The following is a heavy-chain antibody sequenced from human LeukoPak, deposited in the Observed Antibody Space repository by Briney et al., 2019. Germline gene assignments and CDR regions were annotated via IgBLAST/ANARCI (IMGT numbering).Heavy chain of an antibody. D-gene: IGHD6-6*01. Sequence: GGSLRLSCAASGFTFSSYAMSWVRQTPGKGLEWVSAVSGYGDRTYYADSVRGRFTISRDNSRSTLYLQVNSLRAEDTAIYYCSYWPEGSSNWLFDIWGRGTLVTVSS. V-gene: IGHV3-23*01. CDR3: SYWPEGSSNWLFDI. J-gene: IGHJ2*01. CDR1: GFTFSSYA. CDR2: VSGYGDRT.